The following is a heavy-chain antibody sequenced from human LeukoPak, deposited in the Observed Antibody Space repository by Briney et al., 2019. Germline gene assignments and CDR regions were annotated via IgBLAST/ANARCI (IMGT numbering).Heavy chain of an antibody. D-gene: IGHD4-17*01. Sequence: GASVKVSCKASGYTFTGYYLHWVRQAPGQGLEWMGWINPNGGGTNYAHKFQGRVTMTRDTSIDTVYMELSSLRSEDTAVYYCARAGTPHYGDTRGWFDPWGQGTLVTVSS. CDR1: GYTFTGYY. CDR3: ARAGTPHYGDTRGWFDP. J-gene: IGHJ5*02. V-gene: IGHV1-2*02. CDR2: INPNGGGT.